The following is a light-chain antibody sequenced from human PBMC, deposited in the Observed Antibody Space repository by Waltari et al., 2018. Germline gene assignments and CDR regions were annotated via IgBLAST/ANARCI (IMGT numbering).Light chain of an antibody. CDR3: CSYAGSLYV. CDR1: SSDVGGYAH. Sequence: QSALTQPRSMSGSPGQSVTISCTGTSSDVGGYAHVSWYQQHPGKAPKLMIYDVSKRPSGVPDRVSGSKSGNTASLTISGLQAEDEADYYCCSYAGSLYVFGTGTKVIVL. V-gene: IGLV2-11*01. CDR2: DVS. J-gene: IGLJ1*01.